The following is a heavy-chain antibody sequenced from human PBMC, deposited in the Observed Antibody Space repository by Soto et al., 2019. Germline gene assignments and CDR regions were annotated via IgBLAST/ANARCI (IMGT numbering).Heavy chain of an antibody. CDR1: GYTFTSYG. V-gene: IGHV1-18*01. Sequence: ASVKVSCKASGYTFTSYGISWVRQAPGQGLEWMGWISAYDGNTNYAQKLQGRVTITTDESTSTAYMELSSLRSEDTAVYYCARATHKRSRGYYHVYWGQGTLVTVSS. D-gene: IGHD3-22*01. J-gene: IGHJ4*02. CDR3: ARATHKRSRGYYHVY. CDR2: ISAYDGNT.